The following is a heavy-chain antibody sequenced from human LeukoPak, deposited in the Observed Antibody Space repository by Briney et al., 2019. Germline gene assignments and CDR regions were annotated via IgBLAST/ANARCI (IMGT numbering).Heavy chain of an antibody. CDR1: GGSISSSIYY. J-gene: IGHJ5*02. Sequence: SETLSLTCTVSGGSISSSIYYWVWIRQPPGKGLEGIGSIYYSGSTYYNPSLKSRLTISVDTSKNHFSLKLSSVSAADTAVYYCARLLGSGWQQRYNWFDPWGQGTLVTVSS. CDR3: ARLLGSGWQQRYNWFDP. D-gene: IGHD6-19*01. CDR2: IYYSGST. V-gene: IGHV4-39*01.